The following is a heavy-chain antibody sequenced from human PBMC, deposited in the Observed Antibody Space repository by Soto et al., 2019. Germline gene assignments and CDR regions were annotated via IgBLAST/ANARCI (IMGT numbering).Heavy chain of an antibody. Sequence: AGGSLRLSCAASGFTFSSYGMHWVRQAPGKGLEWVAVISYDGSNKFYVDSVKGRFTISRDSSKNTLYLEMNSLRAEDTAVYYCAKDYYGYYYGMDVWGQGTTVTVSS. CDR1: GFTFSSYG. CDR3: AKDYYGYYYGMDV. J-gene: IGHJ6*02. V-gene: IGHV3-30*18. CDR2: ISYDGSNK.